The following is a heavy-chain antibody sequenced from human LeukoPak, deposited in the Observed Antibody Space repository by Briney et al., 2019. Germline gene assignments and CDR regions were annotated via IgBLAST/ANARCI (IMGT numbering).Heavy chain of an antibody. Sequence: SETLSLTCAVYGGSFSGYSWSWIRQPPAKGLEWIGEINHSGGTNYNPSLKSRVTISVDTSKNQFSLKVTSMTAADTAVYYCARDITGSASDFWGQGTLVTVSS. CDR3: ARDITGSASDF. D-gene: IGHD1-1*01. CDR2: INHSGGT. J-gene: IGHJ4*02. V-gene: IGHV4-34*01. CDR1: GGSFSGYS.